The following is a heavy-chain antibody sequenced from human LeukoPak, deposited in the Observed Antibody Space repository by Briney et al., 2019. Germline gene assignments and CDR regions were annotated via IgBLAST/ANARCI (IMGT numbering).Heavy chain of an antibody. J-gene: IGHJ3*02. V-gene: IGHV1-69*01. CDR1: GGTFSSYA. Sequence: GSSVTVSCKASGGTFSSYAISWVRQAPGQGLEWMGGIIPIFGTANYAQKFQGRVTITADESTSTAYMELSSLRSEDTAVYYCARDTPPYGDYAGDAFDIWGQGTMVTVSS. CDR2: IIPIFGTA. D-gene: IGHD4-17*01. CDR3: ARDTPPYGDYAGDAFDI.